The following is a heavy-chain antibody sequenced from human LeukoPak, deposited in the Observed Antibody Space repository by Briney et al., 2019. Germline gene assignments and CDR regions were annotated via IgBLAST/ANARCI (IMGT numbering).Heavy chain of an antibody. D-gene: IGHD5-18*01. V-gene: IGHV1-69*06. Sequence: SVKVSCTASGYTFTSYAMNWVRQAPGQGLEWMGGIIPIFGTANYAQKFQGRVTITADKSTSTAYMELSSLRSEDTAVYYCARARGVDTAMVTSHYYYMDVWGKGTTVTVSS. CDR3: ARARGVDTAMVTSHYYYMDV. J-gene: IGHJ6*03. CDR1: GYTFTSYA. CDR2: IIPIFGTA.